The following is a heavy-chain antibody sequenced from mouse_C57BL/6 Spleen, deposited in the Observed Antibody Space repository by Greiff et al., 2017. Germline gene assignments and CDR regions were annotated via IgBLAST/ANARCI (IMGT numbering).Heavy chain of an antibody. CDR1: GFTFSDYG. J-gene: IGHJ3*01. CDR2: ISSGSSTI. CDR3: ARGRYGRSSVSFAY. D-gene: IGHD1-1*01. V-gene: IGHV5-17*01. Sequence: EVQVVESGGGLVKPGGSLKLSCAASGFTFSDYGMHWVRQAPEKGLEWVAYISSGSSTIYYADTVKGRFTISRDNAKKTLFLQMTSLRAEDTAMYYCARGRYGRSSVSFAYWGQGTLVTVSA.